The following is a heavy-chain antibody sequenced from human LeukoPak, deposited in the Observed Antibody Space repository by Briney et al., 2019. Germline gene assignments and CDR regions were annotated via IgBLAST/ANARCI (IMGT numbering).Heavy chain of an antibody. J-gene: IGHJ5*02. V-gene: IGHV4-30-4*08. CDR3: AREYGDWVGGRPYNWFDP. CDR2: ISYGGNT. D-gene: IGHD4-17*01. CDR1: GASISRDDYY. Sequence: NSSETLSLTCTVSGASISRDDYYWSWIRQPPGKSLEWIGYISYGGNTYYNPSLKSRVTISEDTSKKQFSLKLTSVIAADTAVYYCAREYGDWVGGRPYNWFDPWGQGTLVTVSS.